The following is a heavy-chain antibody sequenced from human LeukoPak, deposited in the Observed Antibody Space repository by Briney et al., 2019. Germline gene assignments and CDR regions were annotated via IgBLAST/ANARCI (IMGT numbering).Heavy chain of an antibody. CDR2: IYYTGNT. Sequence: SSETLSLTCTVSGGSISSGDYYWGWIRQPPGQGLEWIGHIYYTGNTFYNPSLKSRVTISVDTSKDQFSLRLSSVTAADTAVYYCARRSGSYSSRWFDPWGQGTLVTVSS. V-gene: IGHV4-39*01. CDR3: ARRSGSYSSRWFDP. CDR1: GGSISSGDYY. J-gene: IGHJ5*02. D-gene: IGHD1-26*01.